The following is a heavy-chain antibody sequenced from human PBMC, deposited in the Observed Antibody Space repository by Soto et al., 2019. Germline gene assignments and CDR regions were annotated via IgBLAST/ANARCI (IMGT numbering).Heavy chain of an antibody. CDR3: ARKTGDDAFDI. CDR2: ILHSGSA. J-gene: IGHJ3*02. D-gene: IGHD1-1*01. CDR1: GASTSSGGHS. V-gene: IGHV4-30-2*01. Sequence: QSQLQEFGSGLVKPPQTLSLTCAVSGASTSSGGHSSSWIQQAPGKDLECIGYILHSGSAYSRPSLKSRVTISLDRSKNQFSLEMSSVTAADTAIYYCARKTGDDAFDIWGQGTVVAVSS.